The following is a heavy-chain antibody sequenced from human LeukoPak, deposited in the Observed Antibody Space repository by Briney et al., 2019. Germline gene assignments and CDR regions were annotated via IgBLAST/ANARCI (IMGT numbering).Heavy chain of an antibody. CDR1: GYTLTSYD. Sequence: ASVKVSCKASGYTLTSYDINWVRQATGQGLEWMGWMNPNSGNTGYAQKFQGRVTMTRNTSISTAYMELSSLRSEDTAVYYCARGDSGYDPWDYWGQGTLVTVSS. J-gene: IGHJ4*02. CDR2: MNPNSGNT. V-gene: IGHV1-8*01. CDR3: ARGDSGYDPWDY. D-gene: IGHD5-12*01.